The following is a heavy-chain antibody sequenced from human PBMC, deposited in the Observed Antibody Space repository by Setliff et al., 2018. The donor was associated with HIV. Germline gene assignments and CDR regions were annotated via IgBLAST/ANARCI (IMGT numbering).Heavy chain of an antibody. CDR3: ARGRSRYYYDGSGYYVDY. Sequence: NPSETLSLTCTVSGGSISGYYWSWIRQPPGKGLEWIGYIYYIGNTNYNPSLKGRATLSVDTSKNQLPLKLSSVTAADTAVYYCARGRSRYYYDGSGYYVDYWGQGTLVTVSS. CDR1: GGSISGYY. CDR2: IYYIGNT. D-gene: IGHD3-22*01. V-gene: IGHV4-59*01. J-gene: IGHJ4*02.